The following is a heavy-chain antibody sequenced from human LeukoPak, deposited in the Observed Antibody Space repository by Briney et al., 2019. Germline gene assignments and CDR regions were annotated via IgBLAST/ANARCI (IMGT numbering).Heavy chain of an antibody. V-gene: IGHV3-23*01. CDR2: ISGSGATT. J-gene: IGHJ4*02. CDR3: AKDQSRVGASDPFDY. Sequence: GGSLRLSCAASVFTFSSRAMTWVRQAPGKGLEWVSSISGSGATTYYADSVKGRFTISRENSNNTVYLQMNSLRAEDTAVYYCAKDQSRVGASDPFDYWGQGMQVGVSS. CDR1: VFTFSSRA. D-gene: IGHD1-26*01.